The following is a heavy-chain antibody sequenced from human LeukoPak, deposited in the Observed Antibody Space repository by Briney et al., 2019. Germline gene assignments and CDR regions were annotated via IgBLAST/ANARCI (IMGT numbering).Heavy chain of an antibody. D-gene: IGHD6-13*01. Sequence: ASVKVSCKASGYTFTGYYMHWVRQAPGQGLEWMGWMNPNSGNTGYAQKFQGRVTMTRNTSISTAYMELSSLRSEDTAVYYCASGGSSWYAPSYWGQGTLVTVSS. V-gene: IGHV1-8*02. CDR1: GYTFTGYY. J-gene: IGHJ4*02. CDR2: MNPNSGNT. CDR3: ASGGSSWYAPSY.